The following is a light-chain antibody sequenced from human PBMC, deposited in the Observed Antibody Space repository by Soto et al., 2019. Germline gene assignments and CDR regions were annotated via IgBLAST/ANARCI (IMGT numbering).Light chain of an antibody. J-gene: IGKJ1*01. CDR1: QSISSW. CDR3: HQYNSYST. V-gene: IGKV1-5*03. CDR2: KAS. Sequence: DIQMTQSPSTLSASVGDRVTITCRASQSISSWLAWYQQKPGKAPKLLIYKASSFQSGVPSRYSGSGSGTEFTLTISSLQPDDFATYYCHQYNSYSTFGQGTKVEIK.